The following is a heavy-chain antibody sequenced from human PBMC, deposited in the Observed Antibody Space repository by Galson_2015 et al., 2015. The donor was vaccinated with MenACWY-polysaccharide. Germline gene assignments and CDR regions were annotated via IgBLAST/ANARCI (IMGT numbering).Heavy chain of an antibody. CDR3: AREGSRIVFHAFDT. CDR2: IQYDGSKI. J-gene: IGHJ3*02. D-gene: IGHD2-15*01. CDR1: GSRFSNYG. Sequence: SLRLSCAASGSRFSNYGMHWVRQAPGKGLKWVAVIQYDGSKIDYADSVKGRFTISRDNSKNTVFLEMNTLGAEDTAVYYCAREGSRIVFHAFDTRGQGTKVTVSS. V-gene: IGHV3-33*01.